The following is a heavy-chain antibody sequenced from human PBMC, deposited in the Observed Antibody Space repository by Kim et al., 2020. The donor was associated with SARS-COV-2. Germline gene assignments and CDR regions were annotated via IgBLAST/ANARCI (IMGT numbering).Heavy chain of an antibody. V-gene: IGHV1-2*02. J-gene: IGHJ6*02. Sequence: SGATNYAQTFQDGITLTRDTSISTGYMELNRLTSDDTAVYYCARDQGGLDVWGQGTTVTVSS. CDR3: ARDQGGLDV. CDR2: SGAT.